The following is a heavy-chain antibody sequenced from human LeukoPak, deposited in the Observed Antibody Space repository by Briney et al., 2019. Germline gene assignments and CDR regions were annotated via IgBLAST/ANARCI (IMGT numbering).Heavy chain of an antibody. CDR3: ARVKVTDDAFDI. D-gene: IGHD2-21*02. Sequence: ASVKVSCKASGYTFTSYGISWVRQAPGQGLEWMGWISAYNGNTNYAQKFQGRVTMTTDTSTSTAYMELRSLRSDDTAVYYCARVKVTDDAFDIWGQGTMVTVSS. J-gene: IGHJ3*02. CDR1: GYTFTSYG. V-gene: IGHV1-18*01. CDR2: ISAYNGNT.